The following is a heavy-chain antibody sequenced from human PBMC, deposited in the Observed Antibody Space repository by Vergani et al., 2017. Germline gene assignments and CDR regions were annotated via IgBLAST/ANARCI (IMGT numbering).Heavy chain of an antibody. J-gene: IGHJ5*02. D-gene: IGHD2-2*01. V-gene: IGHV4-39*01. CDR2: IYYSGST. CDR3: AGGYRVNVVVVPAASFAGDWFDP. CDR1: GGSISSSSYY. Sequence: QLQLQESGPGLVKPSETLSLTCTVSGGSISSSSYYWGWIRQPPGKGLEWIGCIYYSGSTYYNPSLKSRVTISVDTSKNQFSLKLSSVTAAATAVYYCAGGYRVNVVVVPAASFAGDWFDPWGQGTLVTVSS.